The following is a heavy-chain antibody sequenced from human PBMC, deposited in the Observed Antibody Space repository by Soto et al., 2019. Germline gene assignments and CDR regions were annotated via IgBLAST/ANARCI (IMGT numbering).Heavy chain of an antibody. CDR3: ARSHYYVRGGSHFYALDV. V-gene: IGHV4-30-4*01. CDR1: GGSISSDDSH. J-gene: IGHJ6*02. CDR2: IYHSGST. D-gene: IGHD3-10*02. Sequence: TLSLTCTVSGGSISSDDSHWSWIRQSPGKGLEWIGHIYHSGSTYYNPSLKTRLTVSVDTSKNQFSLKLSSVTAADTAVYYCARSHYYVRGGSHFYALDVWGLGTAVTVSS.